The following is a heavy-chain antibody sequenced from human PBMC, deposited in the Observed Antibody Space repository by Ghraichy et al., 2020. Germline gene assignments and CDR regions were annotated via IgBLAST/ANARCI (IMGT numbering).Heavy chain of an antibody. CDR3: AGTGDGYNLYYFDY. J-gene: IGHJ4*02. Sequence: SQTLSLTCTVSGGSISSYYWSWIRQPPGKGLEWIGYIYYSGSTNYNPSLKSRVTISVDTSKNQFSLKLSSVTAADTAVYYCAGTGDGYNLYYFDYWGQGTLVTVSS. CDR1: GGSISSYY. V-gene: IGHV4-59*01. CDR2: IYYSGST. D-gene: IGHD5-24*01.